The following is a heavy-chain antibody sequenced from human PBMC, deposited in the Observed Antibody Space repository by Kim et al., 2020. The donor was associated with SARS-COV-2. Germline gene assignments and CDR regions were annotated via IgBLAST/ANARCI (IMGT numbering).Heavy chain of an antibody. CDR3: ARDYSNSWYGDY. J-gene: IGHJ4*02. CDR2: IKSDGSST. Sequence: GGSLRLSCAASGFTFSKYWMHWVRQAPGKGLVWVSRIKSDGSSTSYADSVKGRFTISRDNTKNTLYLQMNSLRVEDTAVYYCARDYSNSWYGDYWGQGTLVTVSS. D-gene: IGHD6-13*01. CDR1: GFTFSKYW. V-gene: IGHV3-74*01.